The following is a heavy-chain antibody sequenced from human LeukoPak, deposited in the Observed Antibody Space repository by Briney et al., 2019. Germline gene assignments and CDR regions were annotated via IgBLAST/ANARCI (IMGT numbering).Heavy chain of an antibody. Sequence: TVKVSCKASAVTFSSYAISWVRQAPVQGLEWMGRIIPILGIANYAQKFQGRVSITADKSTSTAYIELSSLRSEDTAVYYCARDRRKDLDYWGQGTLVTVSS. J-gene: IGHJ4*02. CDR2: IIPILGIA. D-gene: IGHD6-6*01. CDR1: AVTFSSYA. CDR3: ARDRRKDLDY. V-gene: IGHV1-69*04.